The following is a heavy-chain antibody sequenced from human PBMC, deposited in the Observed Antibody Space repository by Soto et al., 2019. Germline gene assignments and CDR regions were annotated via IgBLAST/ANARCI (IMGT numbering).Heavy chain of an antibody. V-gene: IGHV4-39*01. CDR2: IYYSGNT. D-gene: IGHD6-13*01. J-gene: IGHJ6*02. CDR3: ARHEANSRDSYYGMDI. Sequence: TLFLTCTVSGGPISSSTFYLGWIPQPPGKGLEWVGNIYYSGNTKFNPSLKSRVTISVDTSKNQFSLKLSSVTAADTAVYYCARHEANSRDSYYGMDIWGQGTTLTVSS. CDR1: GGPISSSTFY.